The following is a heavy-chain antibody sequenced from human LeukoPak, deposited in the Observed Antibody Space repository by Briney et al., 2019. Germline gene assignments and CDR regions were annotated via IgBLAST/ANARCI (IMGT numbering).Heavy chain of an antibody. J-gene: IGHJ3*02. CDR3: AREGPGAFDI. Sequence: GGSLRLSCAASGFTFSSYSMNWVRQAPGKGLEWVSYISSSSSTIYYADSVKGRFTISRDNSKNTLYLQMNSLRAEDTAVYYCAREGPGAFDIWGQGTMVTVSS. D-gene: IGHD7-27*01. CDR1: GFTFSSYS. V-gene: IGHV3-48*01. CDR2: ISSSSSTI.